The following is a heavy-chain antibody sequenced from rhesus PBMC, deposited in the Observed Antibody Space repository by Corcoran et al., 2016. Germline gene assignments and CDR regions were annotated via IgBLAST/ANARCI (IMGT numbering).Heavy chain of an antibody. D-gene: IGHD2-15*01. CDR2: ISYSGTDT. CDR1: GFPCSRFF. V-gene: IGHV3S18*01. Sequence: DVQLVESGGGLAQPGGSLRLSSVAFGFPCSRFFMFWVRQAPGEGLEWVSGISYSGTDTHYVDSVKGRFTISRDNAANTLSLHMDRLRPDDTAVYYCARDSSFRFDHWGQGVLVTVSS. J-gene: IGHJ4*01. CDR3: ARDSSFRFDH.